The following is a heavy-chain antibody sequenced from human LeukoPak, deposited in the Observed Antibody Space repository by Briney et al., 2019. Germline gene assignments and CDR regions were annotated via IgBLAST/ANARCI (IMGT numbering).Heavy chain of an antibody. D-gene: IGHD5-12*01. V-gene: IGHV1-2*06. CDR3: ARAVATIADFDY. J-gene: IGHJ4*02. CDR1: GYTFTGYY. Sequence: GASVTVSCKASGYTFTGYYMHWVRQAPGQGLEWMGRINPNSGGTNYAQKFQGRVTMTRDTSISTAYMELSRLRSDDTAVYYCARAVATIADFDYWGQGTLVTVSS. CDR2: INPNSGGT.